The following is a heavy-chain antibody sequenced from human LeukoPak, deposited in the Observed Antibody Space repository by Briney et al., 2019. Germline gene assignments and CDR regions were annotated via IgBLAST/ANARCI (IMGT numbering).Heavy chain of an antibody. V-gene: IGHV3-21*01. J-gene: IGHJ5*02. CDR3: ARDPPLGYRDT. CDR2: ISSSSSYI. CDR1: GFTFSNAW. Sequence: GGSLRLSCAASGFTFSNAWMSWVRQAPGKGLEWVSSISSSSSYIYYADSVKGRFTISRDNAKNSLYLQMNSLRAEDTAVYYCARDPPLGYRDTWGQGTLVTVSS. D-gene: IGHD5-24*01.